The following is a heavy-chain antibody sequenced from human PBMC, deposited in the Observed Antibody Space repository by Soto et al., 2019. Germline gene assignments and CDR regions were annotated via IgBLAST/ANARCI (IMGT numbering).Heavy chain of an antibody. D-gene: IGHD5-12*01. V-gene: IGHV4-30-4*01. CDR1: GGSISSGDYY. J-gene: IGHJ4*02. CDR3: ARGTWDGYNV. Sequence: SETLSLTCTVSGGSISSGDYYWSWIRQPPGKGPEWIGYIYYSGSTYYNPSLKSRVTISVDTSKNQFSLKLSSVTAADTAVYYCARGTWDGYNVWGQGTLVTVSS. CDR2: IYYSGST.